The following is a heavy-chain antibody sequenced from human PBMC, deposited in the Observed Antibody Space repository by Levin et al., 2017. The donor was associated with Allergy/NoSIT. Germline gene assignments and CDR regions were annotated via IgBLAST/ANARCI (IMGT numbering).Heavy chain of an antibody. D-gene: IGHD5-12*01. V-gene: IGHV5-51*01. Sequence: GESLKISCKGSGYSFASYWIGWVRQMPGKGLEWMGIIYPGDSDTRYSPSFQGQVTMSVDKSISTAYLQWSSLKASDTAMYYCARTKTVAMRNDAFDIWGQGTMVTVS. CDR1: GYSFASYW. J-gene: IGHJ3*02. CDR2: IYPGDSDT. CDR3: ARTKTVAMRNDAFDI.